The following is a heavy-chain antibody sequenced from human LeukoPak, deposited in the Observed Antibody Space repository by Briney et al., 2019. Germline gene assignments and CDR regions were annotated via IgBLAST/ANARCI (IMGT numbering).Heavy chain of an antibody. Sequence: PGGSLRLSCAASGFTFSSYAMSWVRQAPGKGLEWVSAISGSGGSTYYADSVKGRFTISRDNSKNTLYLQMNSLRAEDTAVYYCAKVVVPAAMQDDAFDIWGQGTMVTVSS. CDR3: AKVVVPAAMQDDAFDI. J-gene: IGHJ3*02. D-gene: IGHD2-2*01. CDR1: GFTFSSYA. CDR2: ISGSGGST. V-gene: IGHV3-23*01.